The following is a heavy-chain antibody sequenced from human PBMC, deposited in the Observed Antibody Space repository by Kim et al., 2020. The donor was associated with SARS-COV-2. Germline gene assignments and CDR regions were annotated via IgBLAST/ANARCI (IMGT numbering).Heavy chain of an antibody. CDR3: AKATVIAPAAVGQYYFDY. D-gene: IGHD6-13*01. Sequence: GGSLRLSCAASGFTFSSYAMSWVRQAPGKGLEWVSAISGSGGSTYYADSVKGRFTISRDNSRNTLYLQMNSLRAEDTAEYYCAKATVIAPAAVGQYYFDYWGQGTLVTVSS. CDR2: ISGSGGST. J-gene: IGHJ4*02. CDR1: GFTFSSYA. V-gene: IGHV3-23*01.